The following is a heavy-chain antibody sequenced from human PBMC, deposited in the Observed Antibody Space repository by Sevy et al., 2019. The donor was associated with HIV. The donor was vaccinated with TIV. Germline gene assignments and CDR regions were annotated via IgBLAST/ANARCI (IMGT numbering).Heavy chain of an antibody. J-gene: IGHJ3*02. V-gene: IGHV3-15*05. CDR1: GFTFSNAW. CDR2: IKSKTDCGTT. Sequence: GGSLRLSCAASGFTFSNAWMSWVRQAPGKGLEWVGRIKSKTDCGTTDYAAPVKGRFTISRDDSKNTLYLQMNSLKAEDTAVYYCTTDEDDAFDIWGQGTIVTVSS. CDR3: TTDEDDAFDI.